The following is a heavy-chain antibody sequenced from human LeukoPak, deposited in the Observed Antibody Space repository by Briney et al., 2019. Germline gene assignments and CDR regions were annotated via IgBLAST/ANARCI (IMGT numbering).Heavy chain of an antibody. Sequence: SETLSLTCTVSGGSISSYYWSWIRQPAGKGLEWIGRIYTSGSTNYNPSLKSRVTMSVDTSKNQFSLKLSSVTAADTAVYYCAREILGYSYGYYYYYYTDVWGKGTTVTVSS. J-gene: IGHJ6*03. CDR3: AREILGYSYGYYYYYYTDV. CDR1: GGSISSYY. D-gene: IGHD5-18*01. CDR2: IYTSGST. V-gene: IGHV4-4*07.